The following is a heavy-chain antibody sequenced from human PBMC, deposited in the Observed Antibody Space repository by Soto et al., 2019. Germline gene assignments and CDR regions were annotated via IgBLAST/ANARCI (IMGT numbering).Heavy chain of an antibody. CDR1: GFTFSSYA. Sequence: HPGGSLRLSCAASGFTFSSYAMSWVRQAPGEGLEWVSAISGSGDTTYYADSVKGRFTISRDNSKNTLYLQMNSLRAEDTAVYYCAKEVVPRQMTTVPYYFDYWGQGTLVTVSS. V-gene: IGHV3-23*01. CDR2: ISGSGDTT. J-gene: IGHJ4*02. D-gene: IGHD4-17*01. CDR3: AKEVVPRQMTTVPYYFDY.